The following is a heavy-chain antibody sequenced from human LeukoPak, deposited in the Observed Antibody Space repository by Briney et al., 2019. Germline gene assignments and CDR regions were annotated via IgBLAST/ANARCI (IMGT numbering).Heavy chain of an antibody. CDR3: ATHSGSYGIDY. J-gene: IGHJ4*02. Sequence: SQTLSLTCTVSGGSISSGDYYWSWIRQPPGEGLEWIGYIYYSGSTYYNPSLKSRVTISVDTSKNQFSLKLSSVTAADTAVYYCATHSGSYGIDYWGQGTLVTVSS. D-gene: IGHD1-26*01. V-gene: IGHV4-30-4*08. CDR2: IYYSGST. CDR1: GGSISSGDYY.